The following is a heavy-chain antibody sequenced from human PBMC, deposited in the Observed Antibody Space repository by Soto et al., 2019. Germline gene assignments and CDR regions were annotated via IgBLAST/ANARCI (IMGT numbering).Heavy chain of an antibody. J-gene: IGHJ3*02. CDR2: IYYSGST. Sequence: PSETLSLTCTVSGGSISSYYWSWIRQPPGKGLEWIGYIYYSGSTNYNPSLKSRVTISVDTSKNQFSLKLSSVTAADTAVYYCARAYCGGDCYAFDIWGQGTMVSVSS. V-gene: IGHV4-59*01. CDR3: ARAYCGGDCYAFDI. D-gene: IGHD2-21*02. CDR1: GGSISSYY.